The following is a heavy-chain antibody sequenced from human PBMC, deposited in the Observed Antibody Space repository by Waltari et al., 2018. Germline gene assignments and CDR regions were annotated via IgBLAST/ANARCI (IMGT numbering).Heavy chain of an antibody. V-gene: IGHV3-23*04. J-gene: IGHJ4*02. CDR3: AKSTGSYYEVFDY. CDR2: ISGSGGTT. Sequence: EVRLVESGGGLVQPGGSLTRSCAAAGFTFSHYGMSWVRQAPGKGLECFSTISGSGGTTFYADSVKGRFTMSKDNSKNTLFLQMNSLRFDDTAEYYCAKSTGSYYEVFDYWGRGTLVTVSS. CDR1: GFTFSHYG. D-gene: IGHD1-26*01.